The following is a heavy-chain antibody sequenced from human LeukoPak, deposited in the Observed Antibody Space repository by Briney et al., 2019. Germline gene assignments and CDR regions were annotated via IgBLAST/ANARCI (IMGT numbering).Heavy chain of an antibody. CDR2: VYPGDSDT. J-gene: IGHJ4*02. D-gene: IGHD6-13*01. CDR3: ARRHSTSWHYDY. CDR1: GYSFTSYW. V-gene: IGHV5-51*01. Sequence: KVSCKGSGYSFTSYWIVWVRQMPGKGLEWMGIVYPGDSDTRYSPSFQGQVTISADNYITTAYLERSILKASDSALYYCARRHSTSWHYDYWGQGTLVTVSS.